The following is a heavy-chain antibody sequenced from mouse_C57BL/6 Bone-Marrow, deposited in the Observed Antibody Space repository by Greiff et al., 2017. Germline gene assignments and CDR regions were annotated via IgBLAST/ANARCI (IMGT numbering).Heavy chain of an antibody. D-gene: IGHD2-5*01. CDR1: GFTFSSYA. CDR3: ASYSNYLDY. V-gene: IGHV5-4*03. Sequence: EVKLMESGGGLVKPGGSLKLSCAASGFTFSSYAMSWVRQTPEKRLEWVATISDGGSYTYYPDNVKGRFTISRDNAKNNLYLQMSHLKSEDTAMYYCASYSNYLDYWGQGTTLTVSS. CDR2: ISDGGSYT. J-gene: IGHJ2*01.